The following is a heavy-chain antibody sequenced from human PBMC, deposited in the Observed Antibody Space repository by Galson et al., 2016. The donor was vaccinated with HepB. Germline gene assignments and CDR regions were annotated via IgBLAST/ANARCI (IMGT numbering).Heavy chain of an antibody. D-gene: IGHD3-10*01. Sequence: SGFSVSQNYMTWVRQAPGKGLEWLSVIYSGNNAYYADSVKGRFTISRDNFGNTLHLQINSLRAEDTAVYYCARAGSRVGFYLRFGFFDSWGQGTLVTVSS. CDR3: ARAGSRVGFYLRFGFFDS. CDR1: GFSVSQNY. J-gene: IGHJ4*02. V-gene: IGHV3-53*01. CDR2: IYSGNNA.